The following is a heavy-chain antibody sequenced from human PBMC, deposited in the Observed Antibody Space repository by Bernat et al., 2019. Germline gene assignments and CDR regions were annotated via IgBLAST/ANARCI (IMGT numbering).Heavy chain of an antibody. CDR3: AGIYCSSGVCFDH. CDR1: GFTFSNFW. Sequence: EVQLVESGGDLVQPGGSLRLSCEASGFTFSNFWMSWVRQGPGKGLVWVAQIHPDGSSAAYADPVKRRVTICRDNAKNTRYLQMDRLRGEGTAVYYCAGIYCSSGVCFDHWGQGTLVTGSS. V-gene: IGHV3-74*01. D-gene: IGHD2-2*01. CDR2: IHPDGSSA. J-gene: IGHJ4*02.